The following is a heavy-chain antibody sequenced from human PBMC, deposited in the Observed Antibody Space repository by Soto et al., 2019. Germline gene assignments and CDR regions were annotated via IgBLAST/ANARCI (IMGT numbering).Heavy chain of an antibody. CDR1: GFSLTTSRMG. CDR3: AHISESTETIYSGREIWFDP. V-gene: IGHV2-5*02. Sequence: QITLRESGPPLVKPTQTLTLTCTFSGFSLTTSRMGVGWIRQPPGKALEWLGVTYSDGPNHYSPSLKSRVTITKDTSKNQVVLTMTNMDPVDTATYFCAHISESTETIYSGREIWFDPWGQGTLVTVSS. J-gene: IGHJ5*02. D-gene: IGHD5-12*01. CDR2: TYSDGPN.